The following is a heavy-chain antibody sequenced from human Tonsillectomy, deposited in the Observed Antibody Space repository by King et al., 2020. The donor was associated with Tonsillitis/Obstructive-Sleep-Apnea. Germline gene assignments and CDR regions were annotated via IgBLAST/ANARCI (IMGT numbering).Heavy chain of an antibody. CDR2: VSSSSRYT. J-gene: IGHJ4*02. CDR1: GFTFSDYY. D-gene: IGHD1-26*01. Sequence: VQLVESGGGLVKPGGSLRLSCAASGFTFSDYYMSWIRQAPGKGLEWVSYVSSSSRYTNYVDSVKGRFTISRDNANNSLYLPMSSLRAEDTAVYYCARDRRGEEWELPHGGFDNWGQGTLVTVSS. V-gene: IGHV3-11*05. CDR3: ARDRRGEEWELPHGGFDN.